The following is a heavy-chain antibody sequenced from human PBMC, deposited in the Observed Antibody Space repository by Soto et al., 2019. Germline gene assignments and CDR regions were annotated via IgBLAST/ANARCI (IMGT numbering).Heavy chain of an antibody. CDR2: VYYRGRI. V-gene: IGHV4-39*01. CDR3: VSQRTTVPTQAYFDY. J-gene: IGHJ4*02. CDR1: GGSVTNSSYY. D-gene: IGHD4-17*01. Sequence: LSLTCTVSGGSVTNSSYYWVWIRQSPGKGLEWIGSVYYRGRIYSKSSVKSRVTISVDTSKNRFSLSLNSVTASDTAVYFCVSQRTTVPTQAYFDYWGPGALVTVSS.